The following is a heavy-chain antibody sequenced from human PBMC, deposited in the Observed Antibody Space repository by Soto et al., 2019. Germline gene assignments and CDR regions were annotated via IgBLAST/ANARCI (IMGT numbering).Heavy chain of an antibody. J-gene: IGHJ4*02. CDR2: ISRDGNNK. CDR3: AKDAYTPIRTTAHDSGGLDH. V-gene: IGHV3-30*18. Sequence: GGSLRISCATSGFTFRFYDMHWVRQAPGKGLEWVAIISRDGNNKDYGDSVKGRFTISRDNSKNTLYLQMNSLRGEDTAVYYCAKDAYTPIRTTAHDSGGLDHWGRGTLVTVSS. CDR1: GFTFRFYD. D-gene: IGHD4-4*01.